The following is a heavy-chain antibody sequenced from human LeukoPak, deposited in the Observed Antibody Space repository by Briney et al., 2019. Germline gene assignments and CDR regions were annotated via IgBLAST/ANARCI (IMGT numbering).Heavy chain of an antibody. V-gene: IGHV1-18*01. Sequence: ASVKVSCKASGYTFTSYGISWVRQAPGQGLEWMGWISAYNGNTNYAQKLQGRVTVTTDTSTSTAYMELRSLRSDDTAVYYCARDRRYYDSSGPYFDYWGQGTLVTVSS. CDR3: ARDRRYYDSSGPYFDY. CDR2: ISAYNGNT. D-gene: IGHD3-22*01. J-gene: IGHJ4*02. CDR1: GYTFTSYG.